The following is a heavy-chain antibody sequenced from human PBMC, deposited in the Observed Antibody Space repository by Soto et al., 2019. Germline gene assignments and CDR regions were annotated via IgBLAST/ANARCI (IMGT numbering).Heavy chain of an antibody. Sequence: QVQLVESGGGVVQPGRSLRLSCAASGFTFSSYGMHWVRQAPGKGLEWVAVIWYDGSNKYYADSVKGRFTISRDNSKNTLYLQMNSLRAEDTAVYYCEREISDAFDIWGQGTMVTVSS. J-gene: IGHJ3*02. CDR1: GFTFSSYG. CDR3: EREISDAFDI. CDR2: IWYDGSNK. V-gene: IGHV3-33*01. D-gene: IGHD3-3*02.